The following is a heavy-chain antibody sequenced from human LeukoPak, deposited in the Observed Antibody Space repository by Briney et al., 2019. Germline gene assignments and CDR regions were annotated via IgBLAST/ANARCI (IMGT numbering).Heavy chain of an antibody. J-gene: IGHJ5*02. V-gene: IGHV4-4*07. Sequence: SETLSLTCTVSGGSITNLYWSWIRQPAGKGLEWIGRIYTTGTTSYNPSLESRVIMSVDTSKSQFSLMLTSVTAADTAVYYCARRDVDGSGSYYYRAWFDPWGQGTLVTVSS. CDR1: GGSITNLY. CDR2: IYTTGTT. D-gene: IGHD3-10*01. CDR3: ARRDVDGSGSYYYRAWFDP.